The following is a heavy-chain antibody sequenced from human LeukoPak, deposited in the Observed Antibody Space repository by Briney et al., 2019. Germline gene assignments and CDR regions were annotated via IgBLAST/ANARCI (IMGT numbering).Heavy chain of an antibody. CDR1: GFTFSSYA. CDR3: ARGAYYYED. Sequence: GGSLRLSCAASGFTFSSYAMSWVRQAPGKGLEWISYISSSSSTIYYADSVKGRFTISRDNAKNSLYLQMNSLRAEDTAVYYCARGAYYYEDWGQGTLVTVSS. CDR2: ISSSSSTI. J-gene: IGHJ4*02. D-gene: IGHD3-22*01. V-gene: IGHV3-48*01.